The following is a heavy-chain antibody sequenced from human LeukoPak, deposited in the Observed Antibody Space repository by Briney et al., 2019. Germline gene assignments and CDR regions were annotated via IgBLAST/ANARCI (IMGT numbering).Heavy chain of an antibody. CDR3: AGDLLSTAGYFDY. D-gene: IGHD6-19*01. V-gene: IGHV4-4*02. CDR2: IYYSGST. CDR1: GGSISSSNW. J-gene: IGHJ4*02. Sequence: KPSGTLSLTCAVSGGSISSSNWWSWVRQPPGKGLEWIGYIYYSGSTNYNPSLKSRVTISVDTSKNQFSLNLSSVTAADTAVYYCAGDLLSTAGYFDYWGQGTLVTVSS.